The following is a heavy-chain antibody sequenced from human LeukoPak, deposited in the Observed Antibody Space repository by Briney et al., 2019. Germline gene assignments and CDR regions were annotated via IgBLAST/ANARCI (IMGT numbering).Heavy chain of an antibody. V-gene: IGHV3-48*01. Sequence: PGESLRLSCAASGFTFSSYSMNWARQAPGKGLEWISYISSASNTIYYADSVKGRFTISRDNAKNSVYLQMNSLRAEDTAMYYCARDGWFRDYNWFDPWGQGTLVTVSS. CDR1: GFTFSSYS. CDR2: ISSASNTI. J-gene: IGHJ5*02. CDR3: ARDGWFRDYNWFDP. D-gene: IGHD3-10*01.